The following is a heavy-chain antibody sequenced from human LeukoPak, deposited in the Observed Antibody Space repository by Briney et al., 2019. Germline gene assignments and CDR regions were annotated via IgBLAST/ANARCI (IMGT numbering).Heavy chain of an antibody. V-gene: IGHV1-18*01. CDR1: GHTFTSYG. J-gene: IGHJ4*02. Sequence: ASVKVSCKASGHTFTSYGISCVRQAPGHGLEWMGWISAYNGNTNYAQKLQGRVTMTTDTSTSTAYMELRSLRSDDTAVYYCARDNDILTGYFLFPFDYWGQGTLVTVSS. CDR2: ISAYNGNT. CDR3: ARDNDILTGYFLFPFDY. D-gene: IGHD3-9*01.